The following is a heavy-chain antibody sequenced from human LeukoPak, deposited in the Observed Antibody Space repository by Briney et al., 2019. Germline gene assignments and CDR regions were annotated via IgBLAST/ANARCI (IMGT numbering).Heavy chain of an antibody. J-gene: IGHJ4*02. V-gene: IGHV4-61*01. CDR1: GGSFSSGSYY. CDR2: IYYSGST. D-gene: IGHD2-8*01. Sequence: SETLSLTCTVSGGSFSSGSYYWSWIRQPPGKGLEWIGYIYYSGSTNYNPSLKSRVTISVDTSKNQFSLKLSSVTAADTAVYYCARDLGYCTNGVCHTRFDYWGQGTLVAVSS. CDR3: ARDLGYCTNGVCHTRFDY.